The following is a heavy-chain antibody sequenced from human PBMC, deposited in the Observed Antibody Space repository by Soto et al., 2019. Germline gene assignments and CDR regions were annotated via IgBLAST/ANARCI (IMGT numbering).Heavy chain of an antibody. CDR1: GGSISSSYYY. CDR3: ARHTAGSLAHFGMDV. D-gene: IGHD3-10*01. J-gene: IGHJ6*02. CDR2: IYYSGST. V-gene: IGHV4-39*01. Sequence: SETLSLTCTVSGGSISSSYYYWGWIRQPPGKGLEWIGSIYYSGSTYYNPSLKSRVTMSVDTSKNQFSLNLNSVTAADTAVYYCARHTAGSLAHFGMDVWGQGTTVTVSS.